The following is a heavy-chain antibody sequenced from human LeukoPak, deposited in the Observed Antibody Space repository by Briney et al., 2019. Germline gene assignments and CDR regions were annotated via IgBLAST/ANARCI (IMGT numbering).Heavy chain of an antibody. J-gene: IGHJ4*02. CDR1: GGSITNYY. Sequence: SETLSLTCTVSGGSITNYYWSWIRQPPGKGLEWIGFSYYNGNTNYNPSLKSRVTISVDMSKNQFSLSLRSVTAADTAVYYCARGPAFDYWGQGTLVTVSS. CDR3: ARGPAFDY. CDR2: SYYNGNT. V-gene: IGHV4-59*01.